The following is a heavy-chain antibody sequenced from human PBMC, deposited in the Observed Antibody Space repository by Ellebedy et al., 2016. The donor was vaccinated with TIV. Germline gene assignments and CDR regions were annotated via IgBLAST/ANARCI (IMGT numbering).Heavy chain of an antibody. CDR3: SGGSQFDP. J-gene: IGHJ5*02. CDR1: GYIFTSYD. Sequence: ASVKVSCKASGYIFTSYDINWVRQATGQGLEWRGWMNPNNGNTEYAQKFQGRVTMTRNTSISTSYMELSSLRSADTAVYYCSGGSQFDPWGQGTLVTVSS. CDR2: MNPNNGNT. V-gene: IGHV1-8*01.